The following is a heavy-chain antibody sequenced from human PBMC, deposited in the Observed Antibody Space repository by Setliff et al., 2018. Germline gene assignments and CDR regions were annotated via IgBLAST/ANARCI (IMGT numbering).Heavy chain of an antibody. D-gene: IGHD3-22*01. CDR3: AGINFYVSSGHYYAPDY. J-gene: IGHJ4*02. CDR1: GYTLSNSI. Sequence: GASVKVSCKASGYTLSNSILSWVRQAPGQGLEWVGWISVYNGKTYFAQKLQDRITLTTDTSTNTGYLELRGLRSDDTAVYYCAGINFYVSSGHYYAPDYWGQGTLVTVSS. CDR2: ISVYNGKT. V-gene: IGHV1-18*01.